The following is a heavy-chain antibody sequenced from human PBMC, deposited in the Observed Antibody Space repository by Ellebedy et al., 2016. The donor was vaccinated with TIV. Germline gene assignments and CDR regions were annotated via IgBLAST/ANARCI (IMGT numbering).Heavy chain of an antibody. CDR3: ARMSCTGGSCYEDS. CDR1: GFTFDDYY. D-gene: IGHD2-15*01. Sequence: GESLKISCAASGFTFDDYYMSWIRQAPGKGLEWVSYISYISSATNYADSVKGRFTISRDNAKNLVFLQMHSLRAEDTAVYYCARMSCTGGSCYEDSWGQGTLVTVSS. J-gene: IGHJ4*02. CDR2: ISYISSAT. V-gene: IGHV3-11*06.